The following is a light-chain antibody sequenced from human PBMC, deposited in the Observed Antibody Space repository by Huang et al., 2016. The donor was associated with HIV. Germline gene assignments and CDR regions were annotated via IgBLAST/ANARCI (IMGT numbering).Light chain of an antibody. Sequence: ERVLTQSPVTLSASPGERATLSCRASQGVSSNLAWYQQKPGQAPRHLIHDASTRASDIPARFSGSGSDIEFTLTISSLQSEDSAVYYCQQYNNWPRTFGQGTKLEIK. J-gene: IGKJ2*01. CDR3: QQYNNWPRT. CDR1: QGVSSN. CDR2: DAS. V-gene: IGKV3-15*01.